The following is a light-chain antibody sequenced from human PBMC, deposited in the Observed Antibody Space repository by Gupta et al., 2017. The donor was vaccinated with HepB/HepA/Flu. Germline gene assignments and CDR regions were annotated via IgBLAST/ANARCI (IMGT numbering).Light chain of an antibody. V-gene: IGLV1-40*01. J-gene: IGLJ3*02. CDR2: GNT. CDR3: QSYDDSLSTSV. CDR1: SYNIGAGYD. Sequence: QSVLTQPPSVSGAPGQRVTISCTGSSYNIGAGYDLHWYQQLPGTAPKLLIYGNTNRPSGLPDRFSASKSGTSASLAITGLQAEDEADYYCQSYDDSLSTSVFGGGTKLTVL.